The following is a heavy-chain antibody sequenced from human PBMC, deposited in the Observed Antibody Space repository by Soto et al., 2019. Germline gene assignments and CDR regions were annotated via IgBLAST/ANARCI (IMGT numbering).Heavy chain of an antibody. CDR2: INHSGST. J-gene: IGHJ5*02. CDR3: ASAGFGWFDP. Sequence: QVQLQQWGAGLLKPSETLSLTCAVYGGSFSGYYGSWIRQPPGKGLEWIGEINHSGSTNYNPSLKSQVTISVDTSKNQCSLKLSSVTAADTAVYYCASAGFGWFDPWGQGTLVTVSS. V-gene: IGHV4-34*01. CDR1: GGSFSGYY. D-gene: IGHD3-3*01.